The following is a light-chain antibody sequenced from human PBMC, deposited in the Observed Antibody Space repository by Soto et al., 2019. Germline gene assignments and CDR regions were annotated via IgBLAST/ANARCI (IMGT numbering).Light chain of an antibody. CDR3: TSYTSSTTWV. CDR2: EVS. CDR1: SSDICGYNY. Sequence: QYALTQSASVSGSPGQSITISCTGTSSDICGYNYVSWYQQHPGKAPKLVISEVSNRPSGVSNRFSGSKSGNTASLTFSGLQAEDEADYYCTSYTSSTTWVFGGGTKLTVL. V-gene: IGLV2-14*01. J-gene: IGLJ3*02.